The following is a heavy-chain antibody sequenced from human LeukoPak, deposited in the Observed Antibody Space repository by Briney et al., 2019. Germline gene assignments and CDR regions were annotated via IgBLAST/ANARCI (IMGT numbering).Heavy chain of an antibody. Sequence: PGGALRLSCAASGFTFSTYCMHWVRQAPGKGPRWVSRICPDGAVTNYADSVKARFIISRDNASNTVYLQMNSLRVEDTAVYYCVRDFRSADYWGQGTLVTVSS. CDR3: VRDFRSADY. CDR2: ICPDGAVT. V-gene: IGHV3-74*01. J-gene: IGHJ4*02. CDR1: GFTFSTYC.